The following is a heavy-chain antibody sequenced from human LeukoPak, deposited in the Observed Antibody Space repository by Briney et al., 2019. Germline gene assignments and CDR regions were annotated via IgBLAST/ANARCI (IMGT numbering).Heavy chain of an antibody. D-gene: IGHD5-18*01. J-gene: IGHJ5*02. V-gene: IGHV1-46*01. CDR3: GRSCGFNYAYCGLDP. Sequence: ASVKVSCKTSGYSFISYHIHWVRQAPGQGLEWMGIINPSGGTTTYAQKFQGRVTMTRETSTSTVYMELSSLRSEDTAVYHCGRSCGFNYAYCGLDPWGQGTLVTVSS. CDR1: GYSFISYH. CDR2: INPSGGTT.